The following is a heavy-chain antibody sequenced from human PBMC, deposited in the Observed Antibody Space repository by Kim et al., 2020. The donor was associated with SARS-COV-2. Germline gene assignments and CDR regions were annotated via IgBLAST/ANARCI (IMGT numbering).Heavy chain of an antibody. CDR1: GGTFSSYA. Sequence: SVKVSCKASGGTFSSYAISWVRQAPGQGLEWMGRIIPILGIANYAQKFQGRVTITADKSTSTAYMELNSLRSEDTAVYYCARGGDYGGNSLWGQGTLVT. J-gene: IGHJ4*02. V-gene: IGHV1-69*04. CDR2: IIPILGIA. CDR3: ARGGDYGGNSL. D-gene: IGHD4-17*01.